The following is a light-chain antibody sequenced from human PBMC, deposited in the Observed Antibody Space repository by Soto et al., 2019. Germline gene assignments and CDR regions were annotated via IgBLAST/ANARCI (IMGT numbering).Light chain of an antibody. J-gene: IGKJ4*01. V-gene: IGKV1-39*01. CDR1: QSTKTY. Sequence: DIQMTQSPSSLSASVGDRVTISCRASQSTKTYLNWYQHKPGKAPKLLIYTASNLQSGVPSRFSGNGSGTDFTLTISNLQPEDFANYYCQQSYSVPLTFCGGTKVEI. CDR3: QQSYSVPLT. CDR2: TAS.